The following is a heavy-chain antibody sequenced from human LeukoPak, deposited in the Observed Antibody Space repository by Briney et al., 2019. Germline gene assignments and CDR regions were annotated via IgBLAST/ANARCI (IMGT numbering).Heavy chain of an antibody. J-gene: IGHJ5*02. D-gene: IGHD6-13*01. CDR2: INHSGST. Sequence: PSETLSLTCAVYGGSSSGYYWSWIRQPPGKGLEWIGEINHSGSTNYNPSLKSRVTISVDTSKNQFSLKLSSVTAADTAVYYCARKYSSSWYRWFDPWGQGTLVTVSS. CDR3: ARKYSSSWYRWFDP. CDR1: GGSSSGYY. V-gene: IGHV4-34*01.